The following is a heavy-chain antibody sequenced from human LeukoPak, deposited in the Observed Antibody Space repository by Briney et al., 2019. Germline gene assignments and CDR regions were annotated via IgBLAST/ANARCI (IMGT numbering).Heavy chain of an antibody. CDR1: GFTFDDYA. Sequence: GGSLRLSCAASGFTFDDYAMHWVRQAPGKGLEWVSGISWNSGSIGYADSVKGRFTISRDNAKNSLYLQMNSLRAEDTALYYCAKGESGYYRLPVDYWGQGTLVTVSS. V-gene: IGHV3-9*01. J-gene: IGHJ4*02. CDR3: AKGESGYYRLPVDY. CDR2: ISWNSGSI. D-gene: IGHD3-3*01.